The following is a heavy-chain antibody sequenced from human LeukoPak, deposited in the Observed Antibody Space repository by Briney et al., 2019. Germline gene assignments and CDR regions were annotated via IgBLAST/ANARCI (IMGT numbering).Heavy chain of an antibody. Sequence: GGSLRLSCAASGFMFSTYWMTWVRQAPGKGLEWVANIKQDGSEKYYVDSVEGRFTISRNNAENSLYLRMSSLRAEDTAVYYCARVEGDSYWLGTYHRHFDYLGQGTLVTVSS. CDR2: IKQDGSEK. D-gene: IGHD3-10*01. J-gene: IGHJ4*02. CDR3: ARVEGDSYWLGTYHRHFDY. CDR1: GFMFSTYW. V-gene: IGHV3-7*01.